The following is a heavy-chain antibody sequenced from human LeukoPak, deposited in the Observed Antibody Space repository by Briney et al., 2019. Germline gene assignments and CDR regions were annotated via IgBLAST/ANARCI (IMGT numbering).Heavy chain of an antibody. CDR1: GFTFSSYW. Sequence: GGSLRLSCAASGFTFSSYWMSWVRQAPGKGLEWVANIKQDGSEKYYVDSVKGRFTISRDNAKNSLYLQMNSLRAEDTAVYYCASSSSWYKTGSEVGYWGQGTLVTVSS. D-gene: IGHD6-13*01. CDR3: ASSSSWYKTGSEVGY. CDR2: IKQDGSEK. J-gene: IGHJ4*02. V-gene: IGHV3-7*01.